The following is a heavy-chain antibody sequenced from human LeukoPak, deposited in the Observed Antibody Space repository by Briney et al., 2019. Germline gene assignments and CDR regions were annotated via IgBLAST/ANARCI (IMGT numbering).Heavy chain of an antibody. CDR2: IYYSGST. CDR1: GGSISSSSYY. D-gene: IGHD2-2*01. J-gene: IGHJ3*02. Sequence: SETLSLTCTVSGGSISSSSYYWGWIRQPPGKGLEWIGSIYYSGSTYYNPSLKSRVTISVDTSKNQFSLKLSSVTAADTAVYYCASPIVVVPAASHDAFDIWGQGTMVTVSS. CDR3: ASPIVVVPAASHDAFDI. V-gene: IGHV4-39*01.